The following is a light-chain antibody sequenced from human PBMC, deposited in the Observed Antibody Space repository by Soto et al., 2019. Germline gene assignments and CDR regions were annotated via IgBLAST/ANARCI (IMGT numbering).Light chain of an antibody. CDR3: QQYNDFQYT. Sequence: DIPMTQSPSTLSASVGDGVTITCRASQSIGSWLAWYQQKPGKAPKLLIYKATNLQSGVPSRFRGSGSGTDFSLTISSLQPVDSATYYCQQYNDFQYTFGQGTKLEI. V-gene: IGKV1-5*03. CDR2: KAT. CDR1: QSIGSW. J-gene: IGKJ2*01.